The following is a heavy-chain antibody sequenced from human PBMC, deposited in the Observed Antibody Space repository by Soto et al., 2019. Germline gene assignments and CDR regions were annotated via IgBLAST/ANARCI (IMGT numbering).Heavy chain of an antibody. V-gene: IGHV3-53*01. D-gene: IGHD3-22*01. CDR3: ARGGYYDSSGYGGGCAFDI. CDR2: IYSGGST. J-gene: IGHJ3*02. Sequence: GGSLRLSCAASGFTVSSNYMSWVRQAPGKGLEWVSVIYSGGSTYYADSVKGRFTISGDNSKNTLYLQMNSLRAEDTAVYYCARGGYYDSSGYGGGCAFDIWGQGTMVTVSS. CDR1: GFTVSSNY.